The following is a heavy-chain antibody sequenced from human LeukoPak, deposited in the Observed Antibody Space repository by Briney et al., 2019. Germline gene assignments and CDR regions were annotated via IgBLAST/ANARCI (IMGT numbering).Heavy chain of an antibody. Sequence: PGGSLRLSCAASGLTFSNAWMSWVRQAPGEGLEWVGRIRSKTDGGTREYAAPVKGRFTISRDDSKSTVDLQMNSLKTEDTAVCYCTTSFILAGHFDYWGQGSLVTVSS. CDR1: GLTFSNAW. J-gene: IGHJ4*02. CDR3: TTSFILAGHFDY. CDR2: IRSKTDGGTR. D-gene: IGHD3-9*01. V-gene: IGHV3-15*01.